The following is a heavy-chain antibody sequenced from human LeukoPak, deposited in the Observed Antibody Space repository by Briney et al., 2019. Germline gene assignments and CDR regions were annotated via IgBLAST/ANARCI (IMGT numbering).Heavy chain of an antibody. CDR1: RFTFTNYW. D-gene: IGHD6-6*01. CDR3: ARDYRSSSGRSIDY. V-gene: IGHV3-7*01. Sequence: GGSLRLSCAASRFTFTNYWVTCVRQAPEEGLEWEGKIKQDGSEKYYVDYVNGRFTISSDNGKNSLFLQMNSLRVEDTAVYFCARDYRSSSGRSIDYWGQGSLVTVSS. J-gene: IGHJ4*02. CDR2: IKQDGSEK.